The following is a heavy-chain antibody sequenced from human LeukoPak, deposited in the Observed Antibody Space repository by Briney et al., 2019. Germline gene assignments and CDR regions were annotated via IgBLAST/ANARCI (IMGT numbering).Heavy chain of an antibody. V-gene: IGHV3-20*04. Sequence: GGSLRLSCAASGFTFDDYDLNWVRQAPGEGLEWVSGISWNGRNTAYAESLKGRFTISRDNAKNSLYLQMNSLRAEDTAFYYCARVQQYDKFDYWGQGTLVTVSS. CDR1: GFTFDDYD. D-gene: IGHD3-22*01. CDR2: ISWNGRNT. CDR3: ARVQQYDKFDY. J-gene: IGHJ4*02.